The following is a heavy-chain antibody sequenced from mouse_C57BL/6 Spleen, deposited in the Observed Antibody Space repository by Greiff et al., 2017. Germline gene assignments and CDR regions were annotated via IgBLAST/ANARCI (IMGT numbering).Heavy chain of an antibody. CDR3: ARLGYYCSSGFDY. Sequence: EVQLQQSGPELVKPGASVKISCKASGYTFTDYYMNWVKQSHGKSLEWIGDINPNNGGTSYNQKFKGKATLTVDKSSSTAYMELRSLTSEDSAVYYCARLGYYCSSGFDYWGQGTTLTVSS. D-gene: IGHD1-1*01. J-gene: IGHJ2*01. V-gene: IGHV1-26*01. CDR1: GYTFTDYY. CDR2: INPNNGGT.